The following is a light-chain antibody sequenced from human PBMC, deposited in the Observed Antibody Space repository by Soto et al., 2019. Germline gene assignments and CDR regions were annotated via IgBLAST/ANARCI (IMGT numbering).Light chain of an antibody. J-gene: IGKJ5*01. CDR2: GAS. CDR1: KRVTSNY. V-gene: IGKV3D-20*02. Sequence: VLRQGPGTVSVSRGQRSTLSCQAIKRVTSNYLAWYQQSPGQAPRLLIYGASSRATGIPARFSGSGSGTDVTVTSRRLQPYDFSVYSFQQPPNSALITFRQGTRLEIK. CDR3: QQPPNSALIT.